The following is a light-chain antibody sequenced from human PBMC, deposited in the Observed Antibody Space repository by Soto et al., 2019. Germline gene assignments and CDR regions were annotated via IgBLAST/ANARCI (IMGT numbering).Light chain of an antibody. CDR1: QSVSSN. Sequence: EIVMTQSPATLSVSPGERATISCRASQSVSSNLAWYQQKPGQAPRLLIYDASPRATGIPARFSGSGSGTEFTLTISSLQSEDFAFYYCQQYSEWPRTFGQGTKVEIK. CDR2: DAS. J-gene: IGKJ1*01. CDR3: QQYSEWPRT. V-gene: IGKV3-15*01.